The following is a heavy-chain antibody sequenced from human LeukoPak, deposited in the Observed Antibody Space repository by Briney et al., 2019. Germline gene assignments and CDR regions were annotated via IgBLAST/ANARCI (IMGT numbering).Heavy chain of an antibody. CDR1: GYTFTNYG. J-gene: IGHJ4*02. CDR3: ARDRIAVAGSSGKGVDY. CDR2: ISAYNGNT. Sequence: ASVKVSCKASGYTFTNYGISWVRQAPGQGLEWMGWISAYNGNTNYAQKLQGRVTMTTDTSTSTAYMELRSLRSDDTAVYYCARDRIAVAGSSGKGVDYWGQGTLVTVSS. V-gene: IGHV1-18*01. D-gene: IGHD6-19*01.